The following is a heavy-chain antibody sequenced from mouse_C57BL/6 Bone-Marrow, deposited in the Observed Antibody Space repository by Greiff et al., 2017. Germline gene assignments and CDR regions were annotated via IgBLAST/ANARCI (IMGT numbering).Heavy chain of an antibody. CDR1: GYPFTSYW. V-gene: IGHV1-64*01. CDR2: IHPNSGST. CDR3: ARRIGKDAMDY. J-gene: IGHJ4*01. Sequence: QVQLQQPGAGLVKAGGSVELFFKASGYPFTSYWMHWVEDRPGQGLEWIGMIHPNSGSTNYNEKFKSKANLTVDKSSSTAYMQLSSLTSEDSAVYYCARRIGKDAMDYWGQGTSVTVSS. D-gene: IGHD1-1*01.